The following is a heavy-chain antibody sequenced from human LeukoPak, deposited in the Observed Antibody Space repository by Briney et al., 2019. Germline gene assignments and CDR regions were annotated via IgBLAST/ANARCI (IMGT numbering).Heavy chain of an antibody. V-gene: IGHV3-23*01. CDR3: ARDPYYYGSGSQPNFDY. CDR2: ISGSGGGT. D-gene: IGHD3-10*01. CDR1: GFTFSSYA. J-gene: IGHJ4*02. Sequence: GGSLRLSCAASGFTFSSYAMSWVRQAPGKGLEWVSAISGSGGGTYYADSVKGRFTISRDNSKNTLYLQLNSLRAGDTAVYYCARDPYYYGSGSQPNFDYWGQGTLVTVSS.